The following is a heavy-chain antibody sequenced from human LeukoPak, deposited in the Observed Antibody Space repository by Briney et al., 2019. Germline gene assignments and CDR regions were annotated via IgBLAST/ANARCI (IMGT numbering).Heavy chain of an antibody. CDR2: IWNDGSKE. V-gene: IGHV3-33*01. J-gene: IGHJ4*02. CDR3: ARDNGGKRDNDFHGYSVY. CDR1: GFPFSSYG. D-gene: IGHD5/OR15-5a*01. Sequence: PGGSLRLSCAASGFPFSSYGMHWVRQAPGKGLEWAAVIWNDGSKEYYAESVKGRFTISRDKAKNTLDLQMNSLRAEDTAVYYCARDNGGKRDNDFHGYSVYWGQGTLVTVSS.